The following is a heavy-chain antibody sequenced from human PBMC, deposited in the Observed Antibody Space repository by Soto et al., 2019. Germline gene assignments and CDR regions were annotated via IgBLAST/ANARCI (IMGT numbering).Heavy chain of an antibody. CDR1: GYAFEDYA. V-gene: IGHV3-43D*04. CDR2: ISWDGEST. D-gene: IGHD5-12*01. Sequence: GGSLRLSCAISGYAFEDYAMRWVRQVPRKGLEWVSLISWDGESTYYADPVKGRFTVSRDNSEKSLYLQMNSVRVDDTALYYCAKVGQLDITTGHAYFDHWGQGTLVTVSS. J-gene: IGHJ4*02. CDR3: AKVGQLDITTGHAYFDH.